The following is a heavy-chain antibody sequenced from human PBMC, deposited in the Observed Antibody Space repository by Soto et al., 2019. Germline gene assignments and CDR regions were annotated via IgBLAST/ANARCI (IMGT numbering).Heavy chain of an antibody. CDR2: VIYSGGST. J-gene: IGHJ6*02. Sequence: PGGSLRLSCAASGFTFSSYSMSWVRQAPGKGLEWVSAVIYSGGSTYYADSVKGRFTISRDNSKNTLYLQMNSLRAEDTAVYYCARAMDYYYGMDVWGQGTTVTVS. CDR3: ARAMDYYYGMDV. V-gene: IGHV3-23*01. CDR1: GFTFSSYS.